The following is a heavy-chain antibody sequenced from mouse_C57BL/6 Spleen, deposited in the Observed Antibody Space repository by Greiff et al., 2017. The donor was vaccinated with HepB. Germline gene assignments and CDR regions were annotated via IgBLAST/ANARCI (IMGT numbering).Heavy chain of an antibody. CDR2: IDPENGDT. CDR1: GFNIKDDY. Sequence: EVMLVESGAELVRPGASVKLSCTASGFNIKDDYMHWVKQRPEQGLEWIGWIDPENGDTEYASKFQGKATITADTSSNTAYLQLSSLTSEDTAVYYCTTGYDYDVDDYWGQGTTLTVSS. D-gene: IGHD2-4*01. V-gene: IGHV14-4*01. J-gene: IGHJ2*01. CDR3: TTGYDYDVDDY.